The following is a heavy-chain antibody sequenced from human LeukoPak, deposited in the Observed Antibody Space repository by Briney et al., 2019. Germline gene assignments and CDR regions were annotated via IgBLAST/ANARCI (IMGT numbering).Heavy chain of an antibody. CDR3: ARGYSSTWYNWFDP. CDR2: IKPNTGST. Sequence: GASVKVSCKASGYTFTTYYMHWVRQAPGQGLEWMGIIKPNTGSTTYAQKFHGRVTMTRDTSTSTVYMDLSSLRSEDTAVYYCARGYSSTWYNWFDPWGQGTLVTVSS. V-gene: IGHV1-46*01. J-gene: IGHJ5*02. D-gene: IGHD2-2*01. CDR1: GYTFTTYY.